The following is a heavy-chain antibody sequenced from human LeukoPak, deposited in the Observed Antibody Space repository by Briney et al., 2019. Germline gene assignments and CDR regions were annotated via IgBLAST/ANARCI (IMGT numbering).Heavy chain of an antibody. CDR1: GFTLTDYY. Sequence: GGSLRLSCAASGFTLTDYYMSWIRQAPGKGLERVSYITNSGTTIYYADSVKGRFTISRDNAKNSLYLQMNSLRAEDTAVYCCARDGHYDILTGYFQDWGQGTLVTVSS. D-gene: IGHD3-9*01. J-gene: IGHJ1*01. CDR2: ITNSGTTI. V-gene: IGHV3-11*01. CDR3: ARDGHYDILTGYFQD.